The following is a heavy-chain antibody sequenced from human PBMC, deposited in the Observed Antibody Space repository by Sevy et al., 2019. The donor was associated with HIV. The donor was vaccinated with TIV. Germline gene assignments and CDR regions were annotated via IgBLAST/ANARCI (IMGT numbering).Heavy chain of an antibody. CDR3: AREGCTKPHDY. CDR1: GFTFSKYS. V-gene: IGHV3-23*01. Sequence: GSLRHSGAASGFTFSKYSMSWVRQPQGKGREWVSSLSFGCGEINYADSVKGRFTISRDNSKSSVYLQMNNLRPEDTAVYYCAREGCTKPHDYWGQGTMVTVSS. CDR2: LSFGCGEI. J-gene: IGHJ4*02. D-gene: IGHD2-8*01.